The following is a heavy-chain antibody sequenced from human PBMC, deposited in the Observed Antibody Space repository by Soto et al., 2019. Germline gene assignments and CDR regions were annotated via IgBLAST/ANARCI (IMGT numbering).Heavy chain of an antibody. Sequence: GGSLRLSCAASGFTLNNYGMSWVRQAPGKGLEWVSAISGSGGSTYYADSVKGRFTISRDNSKNTLYLQMNSLRAEDTAVYYCAKGLWPGGYWGQGTLVTVSS. J-gene: IGHJ4*02. CDR2: ISGSGGST. CDR1: GFTLNNYG. V-gene: IGHV3-23*01. CDR3: AKGLWPGGY. D-gene: IGHD5-18*01.